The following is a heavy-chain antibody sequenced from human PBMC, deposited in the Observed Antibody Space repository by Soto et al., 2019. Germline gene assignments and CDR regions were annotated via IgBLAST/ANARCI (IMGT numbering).Heavy chain of an antibody. CDR2: IDPKSGDT. Sequence: ASVKVSCKASEYSLTGHYLHWVRQAPGQGLEWMGWIDPKSGDTKYAPKFRDRVTMTSDTSINTAYMDLINLRYDDTAVYYCARGYDKSGYDYFDPWGQGTQVTVSS. CDR3: ARGYDKSGYDYFDP. D-gene: IGHD3-22*01. V-gene: IGHV1-2*02. CDR1: EYSLTGHY. J-gene: IGHJ5*02.